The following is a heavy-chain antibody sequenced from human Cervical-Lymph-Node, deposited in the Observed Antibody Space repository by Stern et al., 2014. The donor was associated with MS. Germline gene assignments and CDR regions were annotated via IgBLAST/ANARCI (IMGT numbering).Heavy chain of an antibody. CDR2: ISSSGTPI. CDR1: GFTFNTYS. V-gene: IGHV3-48*01. CDR3: AREQWLAGFDY. J-gene: IGHJ4*02. Sequence: EVQLVESGGDLVQPGGSLRLSCAASGFTFNTYSMNWVRQAPGKGLEWISYISSSGTPIYYADSVKGRFTISRDNAKNSLYLQMNSLRAEDTAVYYCAREQWLAGFDYWGQGTLVTVSS. D-gene: IGHD6-19*01.